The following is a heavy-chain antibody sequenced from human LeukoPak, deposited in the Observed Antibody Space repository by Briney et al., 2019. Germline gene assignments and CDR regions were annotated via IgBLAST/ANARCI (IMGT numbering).Heavy chain of an antibody. D-gene: IGHD5-18*01. J-gene: IGHJ4*02. CDR3: ARAYSYVSY. Sequence: QPGGSLRLSCAASGFTFSSYWMTWVRQAPGKGLEWVAKIKQDGSDKYYVASVKSRFTISRDNAKNSLYLQMNSLRAEDTAVYYCARAYSYVSYWGQRALVTVSS. V-gene: IGHV3-7*01. CDR1: GFTFSSYW. CDR2: IKQDGSDK.